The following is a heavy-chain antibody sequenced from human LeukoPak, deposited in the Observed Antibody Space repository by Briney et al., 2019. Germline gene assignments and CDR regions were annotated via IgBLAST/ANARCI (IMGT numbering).Heavy chain of an antibody. CDR2: IYYSGSA. J-gene: IGHJ1*01. D-gene: IGHD6-19*01. CDR3: ARHGDSSGWYFEYFQH. V-gene: IGHV4-39*01. Sequence: SETLSLTCTVSGGSISSSSYYWGWIRQPPGKGLEWIGSIYYSGSAYYNPSLKSRVTISVDTSKNQFSLKLSSVTAADTAVYYCARHGDSSGWYFEYFQHWGHGTLVTVSS. CDR1: GGSISSSSYY.